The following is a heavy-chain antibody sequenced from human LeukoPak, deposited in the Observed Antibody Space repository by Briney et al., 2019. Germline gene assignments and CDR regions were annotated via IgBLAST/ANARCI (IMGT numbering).Heavy chain of an antibody. Sequence: GRSLRLSCAASGFTFSNYDMHWVRQAPDNGLEWVTFISYDGTNKYYVDSVKGRFTVSRDNSKNTLYLQMNSLRAEDTAVYYCAKKIREGSSSEFDSWGQGTLVTVSS. CDR2: ISYDGTNK. V-gene: IGHV3-30*18. D-gene: IGHD6-13*01. CDR3: AKKIREGSSSEFDS. CDR1: GFTFSNYD. J-gene: IGHJ4*02.